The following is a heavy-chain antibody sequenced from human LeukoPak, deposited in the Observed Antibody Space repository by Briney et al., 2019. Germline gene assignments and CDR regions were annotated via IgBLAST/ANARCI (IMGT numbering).Heavy chain of an antibody. V-gene: IGHV3-30*18. CDR2: ISYDGSNK. CDR1: GFTFSSYG. D-gene: IGHD6-19*01. CDR3: AKAGGSG. Sequence: GGSLRLSCAASGFTFSSYGMHWVRQAPGKGLEWVAVISYDGSNKYYADSVKGRFTISRDNSKNTLYLQMNSLRAEDTAVCYCAKAGGSGWGQGTLVTVSS. J-gene: IGHJ4*02.